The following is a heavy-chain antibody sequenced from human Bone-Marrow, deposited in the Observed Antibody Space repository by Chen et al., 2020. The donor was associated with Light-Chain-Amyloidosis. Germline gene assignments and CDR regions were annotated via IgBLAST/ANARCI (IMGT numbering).Heavy chain of an antibody. Sequence: EVQLVQSGAEVKKPGESLKISCKASGYSFTNYWIGWVRQMPGKGLEWMGIIYPGNSDTIYGPSFRGQVTISADKSITTAYLQWSSLTASDTAMYYCVTTLSVSGTATYFDYWGQGTLVTVSS. D-gene: IGHD6-19*01. CDR3: VTTLSVSGTATYFDY. V-gene: IGHV5-51*01. CDR1: GYSFTNYW. J-gene: IGHJ4*02. CDR2: IYPGNSDT.